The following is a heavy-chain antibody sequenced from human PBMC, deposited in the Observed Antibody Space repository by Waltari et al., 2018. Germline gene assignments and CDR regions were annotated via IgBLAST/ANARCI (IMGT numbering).Heavy chain of an antibody. CDR1: AFTFSSDS. V-gene: IGHV3-21*01. CDR2: ISTSGRYI. J-gene: IGHJ4*02. D-gene: IGHD4-17*01. CDR3: APTAVSHDF. Sequence: EVHLVESGGGLVKPGGSLRLSCAASAFTFSSDSLNWVRQAPGKGLECVSSISTSGRYIKYADAVKGRFTISRDSAKNAVYLQMNSLRAEDTAVYYCAPTAVSHDFWGQGTLVTVSS.